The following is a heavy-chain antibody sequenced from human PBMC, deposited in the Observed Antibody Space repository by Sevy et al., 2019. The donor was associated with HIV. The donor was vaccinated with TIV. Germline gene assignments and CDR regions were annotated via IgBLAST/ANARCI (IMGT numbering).Heavy chain of an antibody. CDR3: AHETFGRFES. CDR1: GFRFSANW. Sequence: GGSLRLSCAASGFRFSANWMNWVCQAPGKGLEWVANIKGDGSDKHYVDSVEGRFTISRDNAKNVLYLQMNSLRVEDTAVYYCAHETFGRFESWGQGTLVTVSS. D-gene: IGHD3-16*01. J-gene: IGHJ4*02. V-gene: IGHV3-7*01. CDR2: IKGDGSDK.